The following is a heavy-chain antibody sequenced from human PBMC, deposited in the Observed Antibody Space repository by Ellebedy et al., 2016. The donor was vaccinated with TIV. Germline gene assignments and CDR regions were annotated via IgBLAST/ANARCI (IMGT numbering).Heavy chain of an antibody. CDR1: RYTFTSYD. V-gene: IGHV1-8*01. J-gene: IGHJ4*02. D-gene: IGHD4-23*01. Sequence: ASVKVSXKASRYTFTSYDINWVRQATGQGLEWMGWMNPNSGNTGYAQKFQGRVTMTRNTSISTAYMELSSLRSEDTAVYYCARGGRPSQTTVVTLDYWGQGTLVTVSS. CDR3: ARGGRPSQTTVVTLDY. CDR2: MNPNSGNT.